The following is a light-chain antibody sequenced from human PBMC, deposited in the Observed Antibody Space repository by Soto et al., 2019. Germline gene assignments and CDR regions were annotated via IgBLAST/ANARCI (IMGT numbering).Light chain of an antibody. J-gene: IGLJ3*02. CDR1: SSDVGRYNY. CDR2: VVS. Sequence: QSALTQPASVSGSPGQSITISCTGTSSDVGRYNYVSWYQQHPGKAPKLMIYVVSSRPSGVSNRFSGSKSGNTASLTISGLQAEDEADYYCASYTRGSTLVVFGGGTEVTVL. CDR3: ASYTRGSTLVV. V-gene: IGLV2-14*01.